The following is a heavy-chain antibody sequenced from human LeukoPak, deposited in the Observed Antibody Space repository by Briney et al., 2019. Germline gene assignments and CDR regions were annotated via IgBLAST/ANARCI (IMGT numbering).Heavy chain of an antibody. CDR1: GFTFSSYG. CDR3: AKAWGTYTSGSHPKYYCYYGMDV. J-gene: IGHJ6*02. CDR2: ISYDGSNK. Sequence: GRSLRLSCAAPGFTFSSYGMHWVRQAPGKGLEWVAVISYDGSNKYYADSVKGRFTISRDNSKNTLYLQMNSLRAEDTAVYYCAKAWGTYTSGSHPKYYCYYGMDVWGQGARSPS. D-gene: IGHD6-19*01. V-gene: IGHV3-30*18.